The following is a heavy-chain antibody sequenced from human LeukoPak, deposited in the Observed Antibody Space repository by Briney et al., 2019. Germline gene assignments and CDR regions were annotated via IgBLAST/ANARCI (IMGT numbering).Heavy chain of an antibody. J-gene: IGHJ6*03. V-gene: IGHV3-48*01. CDR2: ISSSRRAI. CDR1: GFRFSS. CDR3: AREGCYYDSGSGPEPCYNYYMAV. D-gene: IGHD3-3*01. Sequence: GGSLTLSCAASGFRFSSINWVRPAPGQGLKWISYISSSRRAIYYADSVRGRFTVSRENAKNSLFLEMSSLRAEDTAVYYCAREGCYYDSGSGPEPCYNYYMAVWGKGTTVTVSS.